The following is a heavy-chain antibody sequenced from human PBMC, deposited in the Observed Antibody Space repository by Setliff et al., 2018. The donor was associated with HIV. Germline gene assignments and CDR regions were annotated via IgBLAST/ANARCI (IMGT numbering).Heavy chain of an antibody. Sequence: GGSLRLSCAGSGSGGSGFTFSDYYMSWVRQAPGKGLEWLSYISSSGTTTYYADSVKGRFTISRDNAKNSVLLQMNSLRVEDTTVYYCVRWGLPYGIDAWGQGTLVTVS. CDR1: GFTFSDYY. V-gene: IGHV3-11*04. D-gene: IGHD3-16*01. CDR2: ISSSGTTT. CDR3: VRWGLPYGIDA. J-gene: IGHJ4*02.